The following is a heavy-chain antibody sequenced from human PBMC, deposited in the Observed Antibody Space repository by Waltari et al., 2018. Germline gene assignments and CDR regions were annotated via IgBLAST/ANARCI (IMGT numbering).Heavy chain of an antibody. CDR1: GFTFSSYG. J-gene: IGHJ6*03. Sequence: QVQLVESGGGVVQPGGSLRLSCAAPGFTFSSYGMQWVRQAPGKGLEWVAFIRYDGSNKYYADSVKGRFTISRDNSKNTLYLQMNSLRAEDTAVYYCAKASRFGVVKYMDVWGKGTTVTVSS. V-gene: IGHV3-30*02. CDR2: IRYDGSNK. CDR3: AKASRFGVVKYMDV. D-gene: IGHD3-3*01.